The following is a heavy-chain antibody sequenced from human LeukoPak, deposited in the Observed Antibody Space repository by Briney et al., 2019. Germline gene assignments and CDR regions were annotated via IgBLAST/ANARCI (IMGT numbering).Heavy chain of an antibody. CDR1: GFVFSDYC. CDR2: ISASSGYT. CDR3: ARDWSPNWFDP. J-gene: IGHJ5*02. Sequence: PGGSLRLSCEASGFVFSDYCMSWIRQAPRKGLEWVSYISASSGYTKYADSVKGRFTISRDNAKNSVYLQMNSLRADDTAVYYCARDWSPNWFDPWGQGTQVTVSS. V-gene: IGHV3-11*06.